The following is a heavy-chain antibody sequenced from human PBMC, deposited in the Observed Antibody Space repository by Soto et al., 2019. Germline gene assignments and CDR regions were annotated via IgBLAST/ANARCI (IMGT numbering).Heavy chain of an antibody. J-gene: IGHJ4*02. V-gene: IGHV4-59*01. D-gene: IGHD5-18*01. CDR2: IYYSGST. Sequence: SETLSLTCTVSGGSISSYYWSWIRQPPGKGLEWIGYIYYSGSTNYNPSLKSRVTISVDTSKNQFSLKLSSVTAADTAVYYCARESNTAMVTGSGGFDYWGQGXLVTVYS. CDR3: ARESNTAMVTGSGGFDY. CDR1: GGSISSYY.